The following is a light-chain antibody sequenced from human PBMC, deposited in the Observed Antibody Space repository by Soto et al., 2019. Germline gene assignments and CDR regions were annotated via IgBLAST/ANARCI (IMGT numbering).Light chain of an antibody. CDR2: AAS. J-gene: IGKJ4*01. CDR1: HNITSY. V-gene: IGKV1-39*01. CDR3: QQTSDTPRFA. Sequence: DIQMTQSPSSLSASVGDRVTIACRASHNITSYLNWYQQRPGKAPKLLIHAASNLHSGVPSRFSGGGSGTEFTLTISGLQPEDFATYHCQQTSDTPRFAFGGGTKVEI.